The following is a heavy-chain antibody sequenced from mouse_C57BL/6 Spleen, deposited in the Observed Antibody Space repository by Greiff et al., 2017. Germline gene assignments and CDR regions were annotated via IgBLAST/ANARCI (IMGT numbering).Heavy chain of an antibody. J-gene: IGHJ4*01. CDR2: IYPRSGNT. CDR1: GYTFTSYG. V-gene: IGHV1-81*01. Sequence: VQLQESGAELARPGASVKLSCKASGYTFTSYGISWVKQRTGQGLEWIGEIYPRSGNTYYNEKFKGKATLTADKSSSTAYMELRSLTSEDSAVYFCANNPRSYAMDYWGQGTSVTVSS. CDR3: ANNPRSYAMDY. D-gene: IGHD1-3*01.